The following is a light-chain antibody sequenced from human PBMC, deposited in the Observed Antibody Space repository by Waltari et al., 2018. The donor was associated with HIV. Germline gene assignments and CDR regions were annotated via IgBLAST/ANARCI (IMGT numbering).Light chain of an antibody. J-gene: IGKJ4*01. CDR1: QSVSSH. V-gene: IGKV3-11*01. CDR2: EAS. Sequence: EIVLTQSPANLSLSPGERATLSCRASQSVSSHLAWYQQKPGQAPRLLIYEASNRDTGIPARFSGSGSGTDFTLTIRSLEPEDFAVYYCQQRSTWPRALTFGGGTKVQIK. CDR3: QQRSTWPRALT.